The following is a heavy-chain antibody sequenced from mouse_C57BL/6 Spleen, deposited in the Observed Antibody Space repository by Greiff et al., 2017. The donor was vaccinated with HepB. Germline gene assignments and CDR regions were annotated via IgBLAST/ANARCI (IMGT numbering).Heavy chain of an antibody. CDR2: ILPGSGST. CDR3: ARPSNDYGSSPFAY. Sequence: VQLQQSGAELMKPGASVKLSCKATGYTFTGYWIEWVKQRPGHGLEWIGEILPGSGSTNYNEKFKGKATFTADTSSNTAYMPLSSLTTEASAIYYCARPSNDYGSSPFAYWGQGTLVTVSA. V-gene: IGHV1-9*01. J-gene: IGHJ3*01. CDR1: GYTFTGYW. D-gene: IGHD1-1*01.